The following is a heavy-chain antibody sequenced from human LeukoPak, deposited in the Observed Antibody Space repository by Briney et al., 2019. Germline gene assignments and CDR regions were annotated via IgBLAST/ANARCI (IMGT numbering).Heavy chain of an antibody. D-gene: IGHD6-19*01. Sequence: ASVKVSCKASGYTFTGYYMHWVRQAPGQGLEWMGWINPNSGGTNYAQKFQGRVTMTRDTSISTAYMELSRLRSDDTAVYYCARASSGWPPFDYWGQGTLVTVSS. CDR3: ARASSGWPPFDY. CDR1: GYTFTGYY. CDR2: INPNSGGT. J-gene: IGHJ4*02. V-gene: IGHV1-2*02.